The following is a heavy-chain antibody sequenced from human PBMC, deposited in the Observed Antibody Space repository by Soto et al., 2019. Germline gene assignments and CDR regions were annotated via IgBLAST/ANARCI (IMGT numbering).Heavy chain of an antibody. CDR3: VRHAKLTSVTANVGYYYGLDI. D-gene: IGHD4-4*01. CDR1: GFIFSKYD. CDR2: IVTSGGGT. Sequence: EVQLLESGGGLVQPGGSLRRSCAASGFIFSKYDMSWFRLAPGKGLEWVSVIVTSGGGTYYADSVKGRFTISRDNSKNTVYLQMSILRAEDTALYMCVRHAKLTSVTANVGYYYGLDIWGPGTTVTISS. V-gene: IGHV3-23*01. J-gene: IGHJ6*02.